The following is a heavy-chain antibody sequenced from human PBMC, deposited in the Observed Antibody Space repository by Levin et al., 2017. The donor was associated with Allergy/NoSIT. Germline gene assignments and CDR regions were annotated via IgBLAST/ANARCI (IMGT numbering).Heavy chain of an antibody. CDR3: ATETVAGTGGFDY. J-gene: IGHJ4*02. Sequence: LSLTCAGSGIIFSGYWMNWVRQAPGKGLEWVANIKEDGSVKCYVDSVKGRFTISRDNAKNSLYLQMNSLRAEDTAVYYCATETVAGTGGFDYWGQGVLVTVSS. D-gene: IGHD6-19*01. CDR2: IKEDGSVK. V-gene: IGHV3-7*04. CDR1: GIIFSGYW.